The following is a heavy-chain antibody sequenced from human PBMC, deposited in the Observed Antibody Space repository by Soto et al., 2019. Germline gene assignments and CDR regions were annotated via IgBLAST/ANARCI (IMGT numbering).Heavy chain of an antibody. CDR1: GCSISSGSYY. J-gene: IGHJ4*02. CDR3: ARVLGYCSGGNCYPDY. D-gene: IGHD2-15*01. V-gene: IGHV4-31*03. Sequence: QVQLQESGPGLVKPSQTLSLTCTVSGCSISSGSYYWSWIRQHPAKGLEWIGYIYYSGYTYYNTSLKSRVTIALDTSTNQFSLKLSSVTAADTAVYYCARVLGYCSGGNCYPDYWGQGTLVTVSS. CDR2: IYYSGYT.